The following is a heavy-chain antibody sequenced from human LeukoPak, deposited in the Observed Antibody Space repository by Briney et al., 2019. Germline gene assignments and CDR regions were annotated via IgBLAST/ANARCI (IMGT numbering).Heavy chain of an antibody. Sequence: SETLSLTCTVSGGPISSYYWSWIRQPPGKGLEWIGYIYYSGSTNYNPSLKSRVTISVDTSKNQFSLKLSSVTAADTAVHYCARLAGHVGLLGFDPWGQGTLVTVSS. V-gene: IGHV4-59*08. CDR2: IYYSGST. CDR3: ARLAGHVGLLGFDP. J-gene: IGHJ5*02. D-gene: IGHD2/OR15-2a*01. CDR1: GGPISSYY.